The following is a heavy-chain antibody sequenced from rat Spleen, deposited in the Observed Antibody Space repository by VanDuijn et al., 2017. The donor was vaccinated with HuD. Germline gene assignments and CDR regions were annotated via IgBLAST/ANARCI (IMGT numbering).Heavy chain of an antibody. Sequence: EVQLVESGGGLVQPGRSLKVSCAASGFTFSSFPMAWVRQAPKKGLEWVASISSGGGGTYYPDSVKGRFTISRDNAKSTLYLQMDSLRSEDTASYYCARHHDDGYYHGPVFGVMDAWGQGASVSVSS. D-gene: IGHD1-12*03. CDR1: GFTFSSFP. J-gene: IGHJ4*01. V-gene: IGHV5-25*01. CDR3: ARHHDDGYYHGPVFGVMDA. CDR2: ISSGGGGT.